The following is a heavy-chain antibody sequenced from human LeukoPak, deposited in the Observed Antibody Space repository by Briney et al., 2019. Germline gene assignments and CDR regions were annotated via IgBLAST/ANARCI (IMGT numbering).Heavy chain of an antibody. Sequence: GGSLRLSCTASGFAFDEHGMSWVRHVPGKGLEWVSGINWSGGSTGYADPLRGRFTISRDNAKNSLYLQMDSLRAEDTALYYCARAPITSPFYFDYWGQGTLVTVSS. CDR3: ARAPITSPFYFDY. CDR1: GFAFDEHG. D-gene: IGHD2-2*01. J-gene: IGHJ4*02. CDR2: INWSGGST. V-gene: IGHV3-20*04.